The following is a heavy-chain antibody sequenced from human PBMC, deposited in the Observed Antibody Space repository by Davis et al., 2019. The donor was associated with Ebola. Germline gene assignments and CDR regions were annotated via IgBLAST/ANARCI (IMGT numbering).Heavy chain of an antibody. CDR1: GFTFSNFH. CDR3: AKDLFAGNLGDGFDI. V-gene: IGHV3-74*01. J-gene: IGHJ3*02. D-gene: IGHD2/OR15-2a*01. CDR2: IDPDGTGT. Sequence: PGGSLRLSCAASGFTFSNFHIHWVRQTPGKGLVWVARIDPDGTGTNYADSVKGRFTISRDNAKNTLSLQMNSLRVEDTAVYYCAKDLFAGNLGDGFDIWGPGTMVTVSS.